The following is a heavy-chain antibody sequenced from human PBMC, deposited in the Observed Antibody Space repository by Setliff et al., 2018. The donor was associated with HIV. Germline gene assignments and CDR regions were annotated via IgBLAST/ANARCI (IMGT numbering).Heavy chain of an antibody. CDR2: ISYGGGLK. V-gene: IGHV3-30*04. J-gene: IGHJ6*02. D-gene: IGHD2-2*01. CDR1: GFTFGSYP. Sequence: PGGSLRLSCAASGFTFGSYPMHWVRQAPGKGLEWVAVISYGGGLKLYADSVKGRFTISRDFTDNTLYLQMNSLRAEDTAVYYCAKVPLFVVVPAALGGMDVWGQGTTVTVSS. CDR3: AKVPLFVVVPAALGGMDV.